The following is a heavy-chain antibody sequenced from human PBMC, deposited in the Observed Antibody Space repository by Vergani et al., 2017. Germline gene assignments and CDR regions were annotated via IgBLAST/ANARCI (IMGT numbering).Heavy chain of an antibody. J-gene: IGHJ3*02. D-gene: IGHD3-22*01. V-gene: IGHV3-7*01. Sequence: EAQLMESGGALVQPGGSLKLSCAASGFSFSSYWMSWVRQAPGKGLEWVANIKQDGSENYYVDSVKGRFTISRDNAKNSLSLQMNSLRAEDTAVYFCARVYFYDTSGYSHDSLDIWGQGTLVTVSS. CDR3: ARVYFYDTSGYSHDSLDI. CDR2: IKQDGSEN. CDR1: GFSFSSYW.